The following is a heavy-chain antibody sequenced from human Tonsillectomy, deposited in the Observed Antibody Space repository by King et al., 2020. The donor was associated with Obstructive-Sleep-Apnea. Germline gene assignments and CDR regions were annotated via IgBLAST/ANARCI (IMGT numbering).Heavy chain of an antibody. D-gene: IGHD3-22*01. V-gene: IGHV4-4*02. CDR1: GGSISSSNW. CDR2: IYHSGST. J-gene: IGHJ5*02. Sequence: MQLQESGPGLVRPSGTLSLTCAVSGGSISSSNWWSWVRQPPGKGLEWIGEIYHSGSTNYNPSLKSRVTISVDKSKNQFSLKLSSVTAAATAVYYCARWGFDYYDSSGSLDPWGQGTLVTVSS. CDR3: ARWGFDYYDSSGSLDP.